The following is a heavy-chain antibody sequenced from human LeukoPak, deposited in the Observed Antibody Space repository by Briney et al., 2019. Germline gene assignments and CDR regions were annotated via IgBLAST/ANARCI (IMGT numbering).Heavy chain of an antibody. D-gene: IGHD5-18*01. Sequence: GGSLRLSCAASGFTFSSYSMNWVRQAPGKGLEWVSSISSSSSYIYYADSVKGRLTISRDNAKNSLYLQMNSLRAEDTAVYYCARLGYSYGGAYVGYWGQGTLVTVSS. CDR2: ISSSSSYI. J-gene: IGHJ4*02. CDR1: GFTFSSYS. CDR3: ARLGYSYGGAYVGY. V-gene: IGHV3-21*01.